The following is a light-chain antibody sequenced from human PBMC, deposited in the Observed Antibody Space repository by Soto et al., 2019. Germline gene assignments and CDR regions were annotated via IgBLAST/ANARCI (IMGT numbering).Light chain of an antibody. J-gene: IGLJ2*01. CDR3: SSWDDSLTVV. Sequence: QSALTQPPSASATPGQRVTISCSGSTSNIGGKSVTWYQQIPGAAPKVVIHSDDQRPSGVPDRFSGSKSGTSASLAINAVQSEDEAGYFCSSWDDSLTVVFGGGTKVTVL. CDR1: TSNIGGKS. CDR2: SDD. V-gene: IGLV1-44*01.